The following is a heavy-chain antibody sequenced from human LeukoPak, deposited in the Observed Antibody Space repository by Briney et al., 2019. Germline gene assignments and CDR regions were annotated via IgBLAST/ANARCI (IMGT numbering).Heavy chain of an antibody. Sequence: GGSLRLSCAASGFTFSDYYMSWIRQAPGKGLEWVSYISSSGSTIYYADSVKGRFTISRDNAKNSLYLHMNSLRAEDTAVYYCAKVSRGNYYYYYMDVWGKGTTVTVSS. D-gene: IGHD3-10*01. CDR2: ISSSGSTI. J-gene: IGHJ6*03. V-gene: IGHV3-11*01. CDR3: AKVSRGNYYYYYMDV. CDR1: GFTFSDYY.